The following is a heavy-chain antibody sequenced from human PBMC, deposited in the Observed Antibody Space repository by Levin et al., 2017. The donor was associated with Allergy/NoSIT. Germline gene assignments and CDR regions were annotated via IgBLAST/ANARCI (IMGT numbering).Heavy chain of an antibody. CDR1: GYTFTSYA. Sequence: GESLKISCKASGYTFTSYAMNWVRQAPGQGLEWMGWINTNTGNPTYAQGFTGRFVFSLDTSVSTAYLQISSLKAEDTAVYYCARGGDYGDVGNFDYWGQGTLVTVSS. CDR2: INTNTGNP. CDR3: ARGGDYGDVGNFDY. V-gene: IGHV7-4-1*02. J-gene: IGHJ4*02. D-gene: IGHD4-17*01.